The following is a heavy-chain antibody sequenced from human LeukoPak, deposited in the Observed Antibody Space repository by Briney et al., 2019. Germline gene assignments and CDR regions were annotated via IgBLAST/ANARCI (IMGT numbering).Heavy chain of an antibody. CDR3: ARVPYYDFWSGYSPPDY. J-gene: IGHJ4*02. D-gene: IGHD3-3*01. CDR2: IIPIFGTA. Sequence: SVKVSCKASGGTFSSYAISWVRQAPGQGLEWMGGIIPIFGTANYAQKFQGRVTITADESTSTAYMELSSLRSEDTAVYYCARVPYYDFWSGYSPPDYWGQGTLVTVSS. V-gene: IGHV1-69*13. CDR1: GGTFSSYA.